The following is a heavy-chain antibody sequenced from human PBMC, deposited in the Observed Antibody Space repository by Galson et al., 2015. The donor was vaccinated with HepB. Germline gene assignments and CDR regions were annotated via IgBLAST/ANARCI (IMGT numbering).Heavy chain of an antibody. CDR2: IRYDGSNK. V-gene: IGHV3-30*02. D-gene: IGHD2-2*01. CDR1: GGTVRSDG. CDR3: AKARGYCSSTSCFAFDY. Sequence: SRRREGEASGGTVRSDGMHWVRQAPGKGLEWVAFIRYDGSNKYYADSVKGRFTISRDNSKNTLYLQMNSLRAEDTAVYYCAKARGYCSSTSCFAFDYWGQGTLVPVSS. J-gene: IGHJ4*02.